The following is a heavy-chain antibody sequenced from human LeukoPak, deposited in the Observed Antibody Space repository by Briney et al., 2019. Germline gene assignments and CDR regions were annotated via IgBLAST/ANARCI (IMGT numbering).Heavy chain of an antibody. J-gene: IGHJ4*02. CDR3: ARDLGGATTWGDY. V-gene: IGHV3-23*01. Sequence: PGGSLRLSCAASGFTFSSYAMSWVRQAPGKGLEWVSAISGSGGSTYYADSVKGRFTISRDNSKNTLYLQMNSLRAEDTAVYYCARDLGGATTWGDYWGQGTLVTVSS. CDR2: ISGSGGST. CDR1: GFTFSSYA. D-gene: IGHD1-26*01.